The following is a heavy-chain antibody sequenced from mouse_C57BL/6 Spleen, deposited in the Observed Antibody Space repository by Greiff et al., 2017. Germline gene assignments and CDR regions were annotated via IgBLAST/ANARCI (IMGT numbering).Heavy chain of an antibody. V-gene: IGHV3-6*01. D-gene: IGHD3-2*02. CDR2: ISYDGSN. Sequence: EVKLVESGPGLVKPSQSLSLTCSVTGYSITSGYYWNWIRQFPGNKLEWMGYISYDGSNNYNPSLKNRISITRDTSKNQFFLKLNSVTTEDTATYYCAREEAGPFDYWGQGTTLTVSS. CDR3: AREEAGPFDY. CDR1: GYSITSGYY. J-gene: IGHJ2*01.